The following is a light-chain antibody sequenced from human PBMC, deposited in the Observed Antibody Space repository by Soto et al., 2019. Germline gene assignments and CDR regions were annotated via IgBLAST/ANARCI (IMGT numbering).Light chain of an antibody. CDR1: SSDVGGYNY. J-gene: IGLJ1*01. V-gene: IGLV2-14*01. Sequence: QSALTQPASVSGSPGQSITISCTGTSSDVGGYNYVSWYQQHPGKAPKLMIYEVSRRPPGVSNRFSGSKSGNTASLTISGLQAEDEADYYCSSYTSSSTDVFGSGTKLTVL. CDR3: SSYTSSSTDV. CDR2: EVS.